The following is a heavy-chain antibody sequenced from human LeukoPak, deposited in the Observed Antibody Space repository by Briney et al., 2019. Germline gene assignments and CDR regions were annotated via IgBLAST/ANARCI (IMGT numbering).Heavy chain of an antibody. V-gene: IGHV4-59*01. CDR1: GGSISNYY. J-gene: IGHJ4*02. CDR3: ARGVYIAAAQYGY. CDR2: IYYSGTT. Sequence: SETLSLTCAVSGGSISNYYWSWMRQPPGRGREGGGYIYYSGTTNYNPSLKSRVTISVDTSKNQFSLKLNSVTAADTAVYYCARGVYIAAAQYGYWGQGTLVTVSS. D-gene: IGHD6-13*01.